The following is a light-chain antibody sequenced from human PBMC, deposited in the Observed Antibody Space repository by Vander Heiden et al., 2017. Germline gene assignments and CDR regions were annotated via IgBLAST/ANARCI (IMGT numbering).Light chain of an antibody. CDR3: QAWDSSTGEV. V-gene: IGLV3-1*01. CDR2: QDS. Sequence: SYELTHPPSVSVSPGQTAITTCCGDKLEDNCACWYQQKAGPPPVLVIYQDSKRPSGIPERFSGSNSGNTATLTISGTQAMDEADYYCQAWDSSTGEVFGGGTKLTVL. CDR1: KLEDNC. J-gene: IGLJ2*01.